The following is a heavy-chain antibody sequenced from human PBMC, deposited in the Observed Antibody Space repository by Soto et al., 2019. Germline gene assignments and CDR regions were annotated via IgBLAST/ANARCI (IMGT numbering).Heavy chain of an antibody. D-gene: IGHD6-13*01. Sequence: GAPAKPTSKASGYTFTSNAISWVRQSPGQGLEWMGWISAYNGNTNYAQKLQGRVTMTTDTSTSTACMELRSLRSDDTAVYYCARVTIAAAAPEKNYWGEGTLVTVSS. CDR1: GYTFTSNA. CDR2: ISAYNGNT. J-gene: IGHJ4*02. V-gene: IGHV1-18*01. CDR3: ARVTIAAAAPEKNY.